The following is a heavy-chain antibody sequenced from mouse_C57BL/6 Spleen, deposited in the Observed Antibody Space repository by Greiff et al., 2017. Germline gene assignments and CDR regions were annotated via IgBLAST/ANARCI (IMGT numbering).Heavy chain of an antibody. CDR2: IDPSDSYT. CDR3: ARWRLRPYYFDY. Sequence: QVQLQQPGAELVKPGASVKLSCKASGYTFTSYWMQWVKQRPGQGLEWIGEIDPSDSYTNYNQKFKGKATLTVDTSSSTAFMQLSSLTSEDSAVYYCARWRLRPYYFDYWGQGTTLTVSS. V-gene: IGHV1-50*01. J-gene: IGHJ2*01. CDR1: GYTFTSYW. D-gene: IGHD2-4*01.